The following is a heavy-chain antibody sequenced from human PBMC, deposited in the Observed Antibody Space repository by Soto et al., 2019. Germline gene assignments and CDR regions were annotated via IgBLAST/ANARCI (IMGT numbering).Heavy chain of an antibody. V-gene: IGHV4-59*01. CDR2: IYYSGST. CDR3: AREGRYCSSTSCYGSPIDY. CDR1: GGSISSYY. D-gene: IGHD2-2*01. Sequence: QVQLQESGPGLVKPSETLSLTCTVSGGSISSYYWSWIRQPPGKGLEWIGYIYYSGSTNYNPSLKSRVNISVDTSKNQFSLKLSSVTAADTAVYYCAREGRYCSSTSCYGSPIDYWGQGTLVTVSS. J-gene: IGHJ4*02.